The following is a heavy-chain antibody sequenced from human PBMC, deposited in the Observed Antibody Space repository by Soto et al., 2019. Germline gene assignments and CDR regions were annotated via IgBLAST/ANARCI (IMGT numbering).Heavy chain of an antibody. CDR1: GYTFTSYW. Sequence: PGESLKISCKGSGYTFTSYWINWVRQMPGKGLEWMGRIDPTDSYTNYNPSFQGHVTISADKSLSTAYLQWDSLRASDTATYYCARGGQQVVNNWVEHWGQGTLVTVSS. V-gene: IGHV5-10-1*01. J-gene: IGHJ5*02. CDR2: IDPTDSYT. D-gene: IGHD2-15*01. CDR3: ARGGQQVVNNWVEH.